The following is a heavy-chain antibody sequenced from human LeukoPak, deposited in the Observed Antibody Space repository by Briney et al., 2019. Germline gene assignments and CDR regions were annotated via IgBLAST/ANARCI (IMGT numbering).Heavy chain of an antibody. Sequence: SQTLSLTCAVSGGSISSGGYSWSWIRQPPGKGLEWIGYIYHSGSTNYNPSLKSRVTISVDKSKNQFSLKLSSVTAADTAVYYCAREVAAAGAFDIWGQGTMVTVSS. CDR3: AREVAAAGAFDI. D-gene: IGHD6-13*01. CDR2: IYHSGST. J-gene: IGHJ3*02. V-gene: IGHV4-30-2*01. CDR1: GGSISSGGYS.